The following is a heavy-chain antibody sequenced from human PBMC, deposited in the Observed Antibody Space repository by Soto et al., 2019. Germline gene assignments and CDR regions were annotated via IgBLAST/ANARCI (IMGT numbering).Heavy chain of an antibody. J-gene: IGHJ4*02. CDR3: ARAAPPSYLELLGAVDY. V-gene: IGHV4-34*01. CDR1: GGSFSGYY. Sequence: SETLSLTCAVYGGSFSGYYWSWIRQPPGKGLEWIGEINHSGSTNYNPSLKSRVTISVDTSKNQFSLKLSSVTAADTAVYYCARAAPPSYLELLGAVDYWGQGTLVTVSS. CDR2: INHSGST. D-gene: IGHD3-10*01.